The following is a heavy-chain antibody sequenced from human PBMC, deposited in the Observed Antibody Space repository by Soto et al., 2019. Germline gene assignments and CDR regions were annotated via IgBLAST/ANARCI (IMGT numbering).Heavy chain of an antibody. J-gene: IGHJ6*02. CDR1: GGTFSSYA. D-gene: IGHD6-6*01. Sequence: QVQLVQAGAEVKKPGSSVKVSCRASGGTFSSYAVSWVRQAPGQGLEWMGVIIPLLNTPKYVEKFQGRVTITAEASATTAYLELSSLTSEDTAVYYCARESSSPNYSYCGRDVWGQGTTVTFSS. V-gene: IGHV1-69*01. CDR3: ARESSSPNYSYCGRDV. CDR2: IIPLLNTP.